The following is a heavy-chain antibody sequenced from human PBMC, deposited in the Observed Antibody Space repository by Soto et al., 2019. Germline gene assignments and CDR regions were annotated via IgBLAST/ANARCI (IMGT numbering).Heavy chain of an antibody. J-gene: IGHJ4*02. D-gene: IGHD3-10*01. CDR1: GGSISSSRYY. CDR3: TRHTGSGSHFHY. CDR2: FYSGGNT. Sequence: QMRLQESGPGLVKPSETLSLTCNVFGGSISSSRYYWGWVRPPPGKGREWIGSFYSGGNTYYNASLKSRVSISVDTSKKQFSLNLTSVTAADTAMYFCTRHTGSGSHFHYWGQGTLVTVSS. V-gene: IGHV4-39*01.